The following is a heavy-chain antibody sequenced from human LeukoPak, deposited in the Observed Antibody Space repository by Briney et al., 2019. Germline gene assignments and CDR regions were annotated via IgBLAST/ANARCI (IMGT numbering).Heavy chain of an antibody. J-gene: IGHJ6*02. V-gene: IGHV3-30*04. Sequence: PGGSLRLSCAASGFTFNYYVVHWARQAPGKGLEWVAVISYDGSNEYYADSVKGRFTISRDNSKKTLFLQMNSLRADDTAVYYCVRKLAANPGDYYYGMDVWGQGTTVTVSS. CDR2: ISYDGSNE. D-gene: IGHD2-15*01. CDR1: GFTFNYYV. CDR3: VRKLAANPGDYYYGMDV.